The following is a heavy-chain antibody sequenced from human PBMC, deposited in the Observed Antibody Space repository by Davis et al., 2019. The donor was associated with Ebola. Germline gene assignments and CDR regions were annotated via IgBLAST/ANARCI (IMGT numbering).Heavy chain of an antibody. CDR3: ARDRCSGGSCYTAFDY. J-gene: IGHJ4*02. D-gene: IGHD2-15*01. CDR2: INAGNGNT. Sequence: ASVKVSCKASGYTFTSYAMHWVRQAPGQRLEWMGWINAGNGNTKYSQKFQGRVTITRDTSASTAYMELSSLRSEDTAVYYCARDRCSGGSCYTAFDYWGQGTLVTVSS. V-gene: IGHV1-3*01. CDR1: GYTFTSYA.